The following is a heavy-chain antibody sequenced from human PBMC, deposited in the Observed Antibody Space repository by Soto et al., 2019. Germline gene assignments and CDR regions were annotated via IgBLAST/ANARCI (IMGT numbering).Heavy chain of an antibody. J-gene: IGHJ4*02. CDR3: ARDPPPPDY. CDR1: GYTFASYA. V-gene: IGHV1-18*01. Sequence: QVQLVQSGPEVEKPGASVKVSCKASGYTFASYAISWMRQAPGQGLEWMGWISAYNGNTNYAQKLQGRVTMTTDTSTSTAYMELRSLTSDDTAVYFCARDPPPPDYWGQGTLVTVSS. CDR2: ISAYNGNT.